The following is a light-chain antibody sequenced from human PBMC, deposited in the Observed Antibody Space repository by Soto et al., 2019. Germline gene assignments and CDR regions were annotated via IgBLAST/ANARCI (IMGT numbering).Light chain of an antibody. V-gene: IGKV3-11*01. Sequence: EIVLTQSPATLSLSPGERATLSCRASQSVSSYLAWYQQTPGQAPRLLIYDASNRATGIPARFSGSGSGTDFTLTISSLEPEDLAVYYCQQRSNWPLTFGPGTKVDIK. J-gene: IGKJ3*01. CDR3: QQRSNWPLT. CDR2: DAS. CDR1: QSVSSY.